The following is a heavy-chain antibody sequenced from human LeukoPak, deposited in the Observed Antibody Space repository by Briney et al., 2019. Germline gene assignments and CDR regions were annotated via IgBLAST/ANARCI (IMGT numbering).Heavy chain of an antibody. D-gene: IGHD3-22*01. CDR1: GGSISSHY. CDR2: IYYSGST. CDR3: ARERVYYDSSGYYYVTIDY. V-gene: IGHV4-59*11. J-gene: IGHJ4*02. Sequence: SETLSLTCTVSGGSISSHYWSWIRQPPGKGLEWIGYIYYSGSTNYNPSLKSRVTISVDTSKNQFSLKLSSVTAADTAVYYCARERVYYDSSGYYYVTIDYRGQGTLVTVSS.